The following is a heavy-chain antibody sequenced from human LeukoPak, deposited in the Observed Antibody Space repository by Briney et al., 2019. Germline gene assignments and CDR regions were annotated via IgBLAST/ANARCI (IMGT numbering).Heavy chain of an antibody. CDR1: GFTFSSYA. CDR2: ISGSGGST. D-gene: IGHD6-13*01. V-gene: IGHV3-23*01. J-gene: IGHJ5*02. CDR3: AKGRYSSTLFDP. Sequence: PGGSLRLSCAASGFTFSSYAMSWVRQAPGKGLEWVSAISGSGGSTYYADSVKGRFTISRDNSKNTLYLQMNGLRAEDTAVYYCAKGRYSSTLFDPWGQGTLVTVSS.